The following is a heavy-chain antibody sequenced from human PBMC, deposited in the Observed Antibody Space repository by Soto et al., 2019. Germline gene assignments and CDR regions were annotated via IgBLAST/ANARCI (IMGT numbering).Heavy chain of an antibody. J-gene: IGHJ4*02. CDR2: VSPTGDTV. CDR3: LKDAPNGSSDY. V-gene: IGHV3-9*01. D-gene: IGHD3-10*01. Sequence: VQVVASGGGLVQPGRSLRRSCAVSGFRFEQYVMHWVRQAPGKGLECVSTVSPTGDTVAYADSVEGRFTVSRDNAKNSLYLQMNSLKGDDTAVYYCLKDAPNGSSDYWGQGTLVTVSS. CDR1: GFRFEQYV.